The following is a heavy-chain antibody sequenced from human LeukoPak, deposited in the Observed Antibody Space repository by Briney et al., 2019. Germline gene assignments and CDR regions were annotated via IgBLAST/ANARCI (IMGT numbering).Heavy chain of an antibody. D-gene: IGHD3-22*01. CDR2: IYTSGST. Sequence: SETLSLTCSVSGGSISGYYWSWIRQPAGKGLEWIGRIYTSGSTNYNPSLKSRVTMSVDTSKNQFSLKLSSVTAADTAVYYCARAGYYDSSGYYSPYYYYYYMDVWGKGTTVTVSS. V-gene: IGHV4-4*07. J-gene: IGHJ6*03. CDR3: ARAGYYDSSGYYSPYYYYYYMDV. CDR1: GGSISGYY.